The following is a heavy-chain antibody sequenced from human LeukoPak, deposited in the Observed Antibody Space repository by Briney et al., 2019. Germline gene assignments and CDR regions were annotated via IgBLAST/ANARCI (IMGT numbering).Heavy chain of an antibody. CDR2: IYSGGST. J-gene: IGHJ4*02. D-gene: IGHD2-2*01. Sequence: PGGSLRLSCAASGFTFSGYWMSWVRQAPGKGLEWVSVIYSGGSTYYADSVKGRFTISRDNSKNTLYLQMNSLRAEDTAVYYCAGTSVRCSSTSCYPGYFDYWGQGTLVTVSS. CDR3: AGTSVRCSSTSCYPGYFDY. V-gene: IGHV3-66*01. CDR1: GFTFSGYW.